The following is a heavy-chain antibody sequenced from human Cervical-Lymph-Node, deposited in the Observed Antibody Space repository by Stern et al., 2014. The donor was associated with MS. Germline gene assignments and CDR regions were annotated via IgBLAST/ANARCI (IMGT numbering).Heavy chain of an antibody. CDR1: GFTFSSYG. D-gene: IGHD3-22*01. CDR2: IWFDGSKK. J-gene: IGHJ5*01. Sequence: VQLVESGGGVVQPGRSLRLSCATSGFTFSSYGMHWVRQAPGKGLEWVAVIWFDGSKKDYADSVKGRFTISRDDSKDTLYLQMNSLRAEDTAVYYCARGYFYDSSPNWFDSWGQGTLVTVSS. CDR3: ARGYFYDSSPNWFDS. V-gene: IGHV3-33*01.